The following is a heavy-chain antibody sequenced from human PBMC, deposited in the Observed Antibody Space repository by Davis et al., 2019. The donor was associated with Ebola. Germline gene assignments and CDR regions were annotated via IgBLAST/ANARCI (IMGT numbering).Heavy chain of an antibody. V-gene: IGHV5-51*01. CDR2: IYPGDSDT. CDR1: GYSFISYW. J-gene: IGHJ4*02. CDR3: AKQESLDGSSDY. Sequence: KVSCKGSGYSFISYWIGWVRQMPGKGLEWMGIIYPGDSDTRYSPSFQGQVTISADKSISTAYLQWSSLKASDTAMYYCAKQESLDGSSDYWGQGTLVTVSS. D-gene: IGHD1-1*01.